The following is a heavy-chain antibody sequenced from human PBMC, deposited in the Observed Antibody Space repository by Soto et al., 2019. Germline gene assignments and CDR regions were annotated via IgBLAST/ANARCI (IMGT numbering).Heavy chain of an antibody. CDR1: GFTFSSYE. Sequence: RLSCGASGFTFSSYEMNWVRQAPGRGLEWVSYISSSGDTINYADSVKGRFTISRDNAKNSLYLQMNSLRAEDTAVYYCARSITPFDYWGQGTPVTVSS. CDR2: ISSSGDTI. V-gene: IGHV3-48*03. J-gene: IGHJ4*02. D-gene: IGHD3-10*01. CDR3: ARSITPFDY.